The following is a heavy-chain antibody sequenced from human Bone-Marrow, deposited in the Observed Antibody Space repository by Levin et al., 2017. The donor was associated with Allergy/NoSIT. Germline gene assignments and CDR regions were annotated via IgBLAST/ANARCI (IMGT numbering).Heavy chain of an antibody. D-gene: IGHD5-18*01. CDR3: ARKTDTFMVTGDV. CDR2: IYSGGST. Sequence: GGSLRLSCAASGFIVSNNQMTWVRQAPGKGPEWVSIIYSGGSTYYADSVKGRFTISRDSSKNTLYLQMNSLRAEDTAVYYCARKTDTFMVTGDVWGQGTLVTVSS. V-gene: IGHV3-66*01. CDR1: GFIVSNNQ. J-gene: IGHJ4*02.